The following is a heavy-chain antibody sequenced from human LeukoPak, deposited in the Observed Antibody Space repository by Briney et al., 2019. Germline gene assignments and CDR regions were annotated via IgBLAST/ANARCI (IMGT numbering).Heavy chain of an antibody. CDR1: GGSISSGSYF. V-gene: IGHV4-61*02. Sequence: PSQTLSLTCTASGGSISSGSYFWSWIRQPAGKGLEWIGRIYTSGSTNYNPSLKSRVTISVDTSKNQFSLKLSSVTAADTAVYYCAGDGYKTNWYFDLWGRGTLVTVSS. CDR2: IYTSGST. CDR3: AGDGYKTNWYFDL. D-gene: IGHD5-24*01. J-gene: IGHJ2*01.